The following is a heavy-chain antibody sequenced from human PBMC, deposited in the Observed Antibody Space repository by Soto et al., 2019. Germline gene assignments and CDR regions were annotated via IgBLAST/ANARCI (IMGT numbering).Heavy chain of an antibody. CDR3: AKPGGSGSYGAFDI. D-gene: IGHD1-26*01. Sequence: GPLRLSYAASEFNCISYAMSWVRQAPGKGLEWVSAISGSGGSTYYVDSVKGRFTISRDNSKNTVYLQMNRMRAEDTAVYYCAKPGGSGSYGAFDIWGQVTMGTVSS. V-gene: IGHV3-23*01. J-gene: IGHJ3*02. CDR2: ISGSGGST. CDR1: EFNCISYA.